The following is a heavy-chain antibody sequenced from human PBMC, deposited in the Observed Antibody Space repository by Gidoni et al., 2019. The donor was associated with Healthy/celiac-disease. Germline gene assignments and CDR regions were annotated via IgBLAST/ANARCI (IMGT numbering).Heavy chain of an antibody. D-gene: IGHD4-17*01. Sequence: EVQLGESGGGLVMPGWSLRLSCAASGFTFSSYSMNWVRQAPGKGLEWVPSISSSSSYIYYADSVKGRFTITRDNAKNTLYLQMNSLRAEDTAVYYCARDGDYDSFDIWGQGTMVTVSS. J-gene: IGHJ3*02. CDR2: ISSSSSYI. V-gene: IGHV3-21*01. CDR3: ARDGDYDSFDI. CDR1: GFTFSSYS.